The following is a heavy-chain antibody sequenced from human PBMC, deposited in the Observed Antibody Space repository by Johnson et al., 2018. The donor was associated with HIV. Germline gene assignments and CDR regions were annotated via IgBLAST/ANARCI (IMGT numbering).Heavy chain of an antibody. D-gene: IGHD3-16*01. CDR2: LRSKPYGGTT. J-gene: IGHJ3*02. CDR3: TTVGGAFDI. CDR1: GFIFGDYT. V-gene: IGHV3-49*04. Sequence: VQLVESGGGLVQPGRSLRLSCTTSGFIFGDYTLSWVRQAPGKGLEWVGFLRSKPYGGTTEYAASVKGRFTISRDDSKNTLYLQMNSLKTEDTAVYYCTTVGGAFDIWGQGTMVTVSS.